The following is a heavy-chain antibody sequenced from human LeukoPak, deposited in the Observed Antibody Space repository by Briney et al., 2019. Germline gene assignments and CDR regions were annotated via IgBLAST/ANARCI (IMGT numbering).Heavy chain of an antibody. D-gene: IGHD2-15*01. V-gene: IGHV4-39*01. J-gene: IGHJ4*02. CDR3: ARHADGAAFGY. CDR2: IYYSGST. CDR1: GGSISSSSYY. Sequence: SETLSLTCSVSGGSISSSSYYWGWIRQPPGKGLEWIGSIYYSGSTYYNPSLKSQVTISVDTSKNRFSLKLTSVTAADTAVYFCARHADGAAFGYWGQGTLVTVSS.